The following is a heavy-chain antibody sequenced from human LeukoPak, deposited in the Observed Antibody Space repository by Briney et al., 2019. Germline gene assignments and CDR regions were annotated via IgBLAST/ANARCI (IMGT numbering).Heavy chain of an antibody. V-gene: IGHV3-23*01. CDR3: AKGVGYGGYPYYYYYGMDV. Sequence: PSETLSLTCTVSGGSISSGGYYWSWVRQAPGKGLEWVSTISGSGGSTYYADSVKGRFTISRDNSKNTLYLQMNSLRAEDTAVYYCAKGVGYGGYPYYYYYGMDVWGQGTTVTVSS. CDR1: GGSISSGGYY. CDR2: ISGSGGST. D-gene: IGHD5-12*01. J-gene: IGHJ6*02.